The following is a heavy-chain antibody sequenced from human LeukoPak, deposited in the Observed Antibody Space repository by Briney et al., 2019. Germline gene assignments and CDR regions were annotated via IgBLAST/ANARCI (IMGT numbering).Heavy chain of an antibody. CDR2: MNPNSGNT. D-gene: IGHD3-9*01. V-gene: IGHV1-8*01. CDR1: GYTFTSYD. CDR3: ARGLWPDYDILTGYSHYYYMDV. Sequence: ASVEVSCKASGYTFTSYDINWVRKATGQGLDWMGWMNPNSGNTGYAQKFQGRVSMTRNTSISTAYMELSSLRSEDAAVYYCARGLWPDYDILTGYSHYYYMDVWGKGTTVTVSS. J-gene: IGHJ6*03.